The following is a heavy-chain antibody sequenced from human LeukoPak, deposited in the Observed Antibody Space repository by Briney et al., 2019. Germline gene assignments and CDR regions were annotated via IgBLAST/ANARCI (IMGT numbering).Heavy chain of an antibody. CDR3: ARVGELAPIDY. CDR2: ITGSNIYI. CDR1: GFTFSSYA. J-gene: IGHJ4*02. D-gene: IGHD6-13*01. Sequence: GSLRLSCVASGFTFSSYAMSWVRQAPGKGLEWVSSITGSNIYIFYADSVKGRFTISRDNAENSLYLQMNSLRAEDTAVYYCARVGELAPIDYWGQGILVTVSS. V-gene: IGHV3-21*01.